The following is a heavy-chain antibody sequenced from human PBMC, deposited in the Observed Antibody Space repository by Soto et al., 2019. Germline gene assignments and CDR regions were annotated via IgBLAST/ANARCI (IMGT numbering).Heavy chain of an antibody. V-gene: IGHV1-69*01. CDR3: ARGGYNYYSRGSGY. Sequence: QVQLVQSGAEVKKPGSSVKVSCKASGGTFSSYAISWVRQAPGQGLEWMGGVIPIFGTANYAQKFQGRVTITADESTSTAYMELSSLGPEDTVVYYCARGGYNYYSRGSGYWGQGALVTVFS. D-gene: IGHD5-12*01. CDR2: VIPIFGTA. J-gene: IGHJ4*02. CDR1: GGTFSSYA.